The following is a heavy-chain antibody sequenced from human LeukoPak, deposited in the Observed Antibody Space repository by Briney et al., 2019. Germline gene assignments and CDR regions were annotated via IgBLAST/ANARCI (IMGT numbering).Heavy chain of an antibody. CDR1: GFTFSSYE. D-gene: IGHD5-24*01. V-gene: IGHV3-48*03. CDR2: ISSSGSTI. Sequence: GGSLRLSCAASGFTFSSYEMNWGRQAPGKGLEWVSYISSSGSTIYYADPVKGRFTISRDNAKNSLYLQMNSLRAEDTAVYYCARVQDGSSFDYWGQGTLVTVSS. CDR3: ARVQDGSSFDY. J-gene: IGHJ4*02.